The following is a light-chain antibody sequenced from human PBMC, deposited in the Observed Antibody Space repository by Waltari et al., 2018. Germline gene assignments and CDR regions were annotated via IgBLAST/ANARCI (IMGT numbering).Light chain of an antibody. V-gene: IGKV3-11*01. CDR2: DAS. CDR1: QSISSQ. CDR3: QQYGSSPPVT. Sequence: IVLTQSPATLSLSPGDRATLSCTASQSISSQLAWYKQRPGQAPRILIYDASNRAAGIPARFSGSGSGTDFSLTISSLEPEDFVVYYCQQYGSSPPVTFGGGTKVEIK. J-gene: IGKJ4*01.